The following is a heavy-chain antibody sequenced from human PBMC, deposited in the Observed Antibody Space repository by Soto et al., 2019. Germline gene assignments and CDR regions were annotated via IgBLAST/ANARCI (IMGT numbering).Heavy chain of an antibody. D-gene: IGHD6-13*01. Sequence: PGGSLRLSCAASGFTFSSYAMGWVRQAPGKELEWVSTIGGSGFSIYYADSVKGRFTISRDNSKNTLYLQMNSLRADDTALYYCAKDTYDSSWYPNFLDSWGLGTLVTVSS. CDR1: GFTFSSYA. V-gene: IGHV3-23*01. J-gene: IGHJ5*01. CDR2: IGGSGFSI. CDR3: AKDTYDSSWYPNFLDS.